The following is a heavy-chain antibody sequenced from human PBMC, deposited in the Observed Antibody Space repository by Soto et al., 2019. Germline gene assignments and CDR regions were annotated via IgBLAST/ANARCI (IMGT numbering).Heavy chain of an antibody. J-gene: IGHJ4*02. Sequence: QLQLQESGPGLVKPSETLSLTCTVSGGSISSSSYYWGWIRQPPGKGLEWIGSIYYSGSTYYNPSLKSRVTISVDTSKNQFSLKLSSVTAADTAVYYCARLVDIVVVPAAKLRFLEWLPSGPYDYWGQGTLVTVSS. CDR1: GGSISSSSYY. V-gene: IGHV4-39*01. CDR2: IYYSGST. D-gene: IGHD2-2*03. CDR3: ARLVDIVVVPAAKLRFLEWLPSGPYDY.